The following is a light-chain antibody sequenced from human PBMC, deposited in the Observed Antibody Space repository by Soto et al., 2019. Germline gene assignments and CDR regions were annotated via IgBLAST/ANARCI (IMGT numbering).Light chain of an antibody. J-gene: IGKJ3*01. CDR2: AAS. CDR3: QKYNSAPFT. CDR1: QGISSY. V-gene: IGKV1-27*01. Sequence: DIQMTQSPSSLSASVGDRVTITCRASQGISSYLAWYQQKPGKVPQLLIYAASTLQSGVPSRFRGGGAGTAVSLPSSSRQPADVATYYCQKYNSAPFTFGPGTKVDIK.